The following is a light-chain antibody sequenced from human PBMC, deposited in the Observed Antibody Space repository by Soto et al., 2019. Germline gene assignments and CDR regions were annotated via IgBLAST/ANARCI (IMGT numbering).Light chain of an antibody. Sequence: DIPMTQSPSTLSASVGDRVTITCRASQSISVDLAWYQQRPREAPKLLIYGGSSLESGVPSRFSGSGSGTEFTLTISSLQPTDFATYYCHQYATSSPTFGQGTKLEI. J-gene: IGKJ2*01. V-gene: IGKV1-5*01. CDR2: GGS. CDR3: HQYATSSPT. CDR1: QSISVD.